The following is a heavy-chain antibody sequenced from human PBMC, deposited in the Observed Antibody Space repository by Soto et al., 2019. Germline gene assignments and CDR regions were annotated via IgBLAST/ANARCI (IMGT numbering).Heavy chain of an antibody. V-gene: IGHV3-15*07. CDR1: GFTFSNAW. Sequence: GGSLRLSCAASGFTFSNAWMNWVRQAPGKGLEWVGRIKSKTDGGTTDYAAPVKGRFTISRDDSKNTLYLQMNSLKTEDTAVYYCTTDNPVLVPAATRHYYYYGMDVWGQGTTVTVSS. CDR3: TTDNPVLVPAATRHYYYYGMDV. CDR2: IKSKTDGGTT. J-gene: IGHJ6*02. D-gene: IGHD2-2*01.